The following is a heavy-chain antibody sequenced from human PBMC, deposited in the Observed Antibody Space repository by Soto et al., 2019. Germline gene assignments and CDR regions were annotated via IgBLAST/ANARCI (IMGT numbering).Heavy chain of an antibody. D-gene: IGHD2-2*02. CDR3: ARGRPHCSSTSCYTGYYGMDV. J-gene: IGHJ6*02. V-gene: IGHV4-34*01. CDR2: INHSGST. Sequence: SETLSLTCAVYGGSFSGYYWSWIRQPPGKGLEWIGEINHSGSTNYNPSLKSRVTIPVDTSKNQFSLKLSSVTAADTAVYYCARGRPHCSSTSCYTGYYGMDVWGQGTTVTVSS. CDR1: GGSFSGYY.